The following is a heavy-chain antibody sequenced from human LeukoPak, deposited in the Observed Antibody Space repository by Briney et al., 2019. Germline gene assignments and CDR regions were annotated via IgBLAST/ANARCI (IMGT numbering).Heavy chain of an antibody. D-gene: IGHD1-7*01. CDR1: GFTFSNFA. Sequence: GGSLRLSCAAYGFTFSNFAMVCVRQAPGKGPEVFAGINENGGSTYYPDSVKGRFTISRDSSKTTLYIQMGSLRAEDMAVYYCAREGIGNYNDAFDIWGQGTMVTVSS. CDR3: AREGIGNYNDAFDI. CDR2: INENGGST. J-gene: IGHJ3*02. V-gene: IGHV3-64*02.